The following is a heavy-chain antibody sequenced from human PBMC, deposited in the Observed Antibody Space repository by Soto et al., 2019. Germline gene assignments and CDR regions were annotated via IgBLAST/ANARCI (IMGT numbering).Heavy chain of an antibody. Sequence: QVQLQESGPGLVKPSGTLSLTCAVSGDSISSDKWWSWVRQPPGKGLEWIGEIHHSGNSNYNPSLKRRVIISVDKSKNQFSRKRRSVTDADTAVYYCARGERQQQRDYWGQGTLVTVSS. D-gene: IGHD6-13*01. CDR3: ARGERQQQRDY. J-gene: IGHJ4*02. CDR1: GDSISSDKW. V-gene: IGHV4-4*02. CDR2: IHHSGNS.